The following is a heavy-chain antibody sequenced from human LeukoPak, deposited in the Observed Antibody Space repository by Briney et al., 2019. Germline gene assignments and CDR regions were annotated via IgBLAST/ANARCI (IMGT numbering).Heavy chain of an antibody. CDR1: GGSISSGDYY. Sequence: SETLSLTCTVSGGSISSGDYYWNWIRQPPGKGLEWIGHIYYSGSTYYNPPLKSRVTISVDTSKNQFSLRLSGVTAADTAVYYCARLRDSSGYHFDYWGQGALVTASS. J-gene: IGHJ4*02. CDR3: ARLRDSSGYHFDY. CDR2: IYYSGST. V-gene: IGHV4-30-4*02. D-gene: IGHD3-22*01.